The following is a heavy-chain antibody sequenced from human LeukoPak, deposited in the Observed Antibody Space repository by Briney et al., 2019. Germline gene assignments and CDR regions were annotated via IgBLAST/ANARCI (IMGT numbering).Heavy chain of an antibody. Sequence: GESLKISCKGSGYSFTSYWIGWVRQMPGKGLEWMGIIYPGDSDTRYSPSFQGQVTISADKSISTAYLQWSSLKALDTAMYYCARAKGTMVRGALFDYWGQGTLVTVSS. J-gene: IGHJ4*02. CDR1: GYSFTSYW. V-gene: IGHV5-51*01. CDR3: ARAKGTMVRGALFDY. D-gene: IGHD3-10*01. CDR2: IYPGDSDT.